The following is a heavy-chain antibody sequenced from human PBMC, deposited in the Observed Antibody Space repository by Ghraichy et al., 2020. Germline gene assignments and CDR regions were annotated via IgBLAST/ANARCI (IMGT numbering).Heavy chain of an antibody. V-gene: IGHV4-59*01. CDR2: LYYSGST. D-gene: IGHD2-2*01. Sequence: SQTLSLTCTVSGVSISTYYWSWIRQPPGKGLEWIGYLYYSGSTNYNPSLKSRVTISVDTSKNQLSLKLSSVTAADTAVYYCARDWGSSSSGGLGPWGQGTLVTVSS. CDR3: ARDWGSSSSGGLGP. J-gene: IGHJ5*02. CDR1: GVSISTYY.